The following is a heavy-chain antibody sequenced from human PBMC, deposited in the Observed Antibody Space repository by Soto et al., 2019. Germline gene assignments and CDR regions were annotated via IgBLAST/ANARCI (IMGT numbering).Heavy chain of an antibody. CDR3: ASPSLVATGGYYYYYMDV. V-gene: IGHV1-69*02. Sequence: EASVKVSCTASGGTFSSYTISWVRQAPGQGLEWMGRIIPILGIANYAQKFQGRVTITADKSTSTAYMELSSLRSEDTAVYYCASPSLVATGGYYYYYMDVWGKGTTVTVSS. D-gene: IGHD5-12*01. CDR1: GGTFSSYT. CDR2: IIPILGIA. J-gene: IGHJ6*03.